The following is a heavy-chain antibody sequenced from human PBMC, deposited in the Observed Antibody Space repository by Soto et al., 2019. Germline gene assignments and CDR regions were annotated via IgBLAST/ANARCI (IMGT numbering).Heavy chain of an antibody. CDR2: ISSNGGST. J-gene: IGHJ6*02. D-gene: IGHD3-3*01. CDR1: GFTFSNFA. CDR3: VKTTDHYDFWSGYQNYGLDV. V-gene: IGHV3-64D*06. Sequence: LRLSCSVSGFTFSNFAMHWVRQAPGKGLEYVSFISSNGGSTYHADSVKGRFTISRDNSKNTLYLQMSSLRVEDTAVYYCVKTTDHYDFWSGYQNYGLDVWGQGTTVTV.